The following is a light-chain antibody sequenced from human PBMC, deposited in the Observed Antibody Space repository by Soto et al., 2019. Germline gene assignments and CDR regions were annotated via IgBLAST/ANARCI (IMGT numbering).Light chain of an antibody. CDR1: QSVPTNY. V-gene: IGKV3-20*01. J-gene: IGKJ4*01. CDR2: GAS. CDR3: QQSGSPPFP. Sequence: EIVLTQSPGTLSLSPGERATLSCRASQSVPTNYLAWYQQKPGQAPRLLIYGASSRATGIPDRFSGSGSGTDFTLTISRLEPEDFSVYHCQQSGSPPFPFAGGTKVEIK.